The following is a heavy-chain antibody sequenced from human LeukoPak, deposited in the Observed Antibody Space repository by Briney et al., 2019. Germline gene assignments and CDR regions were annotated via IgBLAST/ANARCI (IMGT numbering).Heavy chain of an antibody. CDR2: INGDGSST. Sequence: GGSLRLSWAASGFTFDVYAMHWVRQAPGKGLEWVSRINGDGSSTRYADSVKGRFTISRDNSKNTLYLQMNRLRAEATAVYYCAREEWYYFDYWGQGTLVTVSS. J-gene: IGHJ4*02. CDR1: GFTFDVYA. CDR3: AREEWYYFDY. V-gene: IGHV3-74*01. D-gene: IGHD3-3*01.